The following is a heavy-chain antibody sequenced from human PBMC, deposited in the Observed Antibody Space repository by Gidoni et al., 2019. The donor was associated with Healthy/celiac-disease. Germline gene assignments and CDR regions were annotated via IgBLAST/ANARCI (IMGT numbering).Heavy chain of an antibody. V-gene: IGHV3-21*01. CDR3: ARGKGSGSGSYRIWFDP. J-gene: IGHJ5*02. CDR1: GFTFRRYS. Sequence: EVQLVESGGGLVKPGGSLRLSCAASGFTFRRYSMNWVRQAPGKGLEWVSSISSSSSYIYYADSVKGRFTISRDNAKNSLYLQMNSLRAEDTAVYYCARGKGSGSGSYRIWFDPWGQGTLVTVSS. CDR2: ISSSSSYI. D-gene: IGHD3-10*01.